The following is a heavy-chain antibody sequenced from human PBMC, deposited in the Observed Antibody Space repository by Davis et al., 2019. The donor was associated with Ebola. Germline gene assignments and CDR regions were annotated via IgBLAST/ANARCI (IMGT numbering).Heavy chain of an antibody. CDR3: ASFGGKYYYDSSGYFFDY. CDR1: GFTFSSYT. CDR2: ISSTSSYI. J-gene: IGHJ4*02. D-gene: IGHD3-22*01. V-gene: IGHV3-21*01. Sequence: GGSLRLSCAASGFTFSSYTMNWVRQAPGKGLEWVSSISSTSSYIYYADSVKGRFTISRDNSKNTLYLQMNSLRAEDTAVYYCASFGGKYYYDSSGYFFDYWGQGTLVTVSS.